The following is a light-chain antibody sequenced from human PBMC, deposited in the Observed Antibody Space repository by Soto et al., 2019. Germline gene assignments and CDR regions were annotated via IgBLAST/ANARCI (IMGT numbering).Light chain of an antibody. Sequence: EIVLTQFPDTLSLSPGERATLSCRASQSVRNSYLAWYQQRPGQAPRLLIYGADSRATGITDRFSGSGSDSDCTLTISRLEPEDFAVYYCQQYGSSPRYTFGQGTKLEI. CDR1: QSVRNSY. CDR2: GAD. J-gene: IGKJ2*01. V-gene: IGKV3-20*01. CDR3: QQYGSSPRYT.